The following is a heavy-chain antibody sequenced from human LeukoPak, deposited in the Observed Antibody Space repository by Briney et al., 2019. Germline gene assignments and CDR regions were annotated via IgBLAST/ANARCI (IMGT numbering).Heavy chain of an antibody. CDR3: TTGGWYPLVDY. V-gene: IGHV3-15*01. CDR2: IKSKTDGGIT. D-gene: IGHD2-15*01. CDR1: GFTFSNAW. J-gene: IGHJ4*02. Sequence: GGSLRLSCAASGFTFSNAWMSWVRQAPGKGLEWVGRIKSKTDGGITDYAAPVKGRFTISRDDSKNTLYLQMNSLKTEDTAVYYCTTGGWYPLVDYWGQGTLVTVSS.